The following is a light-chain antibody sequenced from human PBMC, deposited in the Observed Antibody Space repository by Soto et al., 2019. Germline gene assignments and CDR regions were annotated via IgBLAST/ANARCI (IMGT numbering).Light chain of an antibody. CDR3: QQFSSYPLT. V-gene: IGKV3-20*01. J-gene: IGKJ4*01. Sequence: EIVLTQSPGTLSLSPGERATLSCRASQSVSNNYLAWYQQKPGRAPRLLIYGASSRATDIPDRFSGGGSGTDFTLTISRLEPEDFAVYYCQQFSSYPLTFGGGTKVDIK. CDR2: GAS. CDR1: QSVSNNY.